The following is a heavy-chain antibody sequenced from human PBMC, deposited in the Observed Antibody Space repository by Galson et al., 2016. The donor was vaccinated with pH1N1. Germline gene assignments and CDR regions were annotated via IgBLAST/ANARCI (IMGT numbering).Heavy chain of an antibody. V-gene: IGHV1-18*01. CDR2: INPYTGDT. D-gene: IGHD3-10*01. Sequence: SVKVSCKAPGYTFTSYGISWVRQAPGQGLEWMGWINPYTGDTHYAQKPQGRVTMTTDTSTSTAYMELMSLRSDDTAVYYCACMVRGDYFDYWGQGTLVTVSS. CDR1: GYTFTSYG. CDR3: ACMVRGDYFDY. J-gene: IGHJ4*02.